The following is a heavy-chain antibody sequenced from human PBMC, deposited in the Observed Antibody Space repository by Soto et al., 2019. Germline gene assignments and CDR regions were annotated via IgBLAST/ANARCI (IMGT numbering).Heavy chain of an antibody. V-gene: IGHV3-23*01. Sequence: GGSLRLSCAASGFTFSSYAMGWVRQGPGKGLEWVAVVSIGGSTHYADSVRGRFTISRDNSKNTPSLQMNSLTAEDTAVYFCAKRRGAGGHFDYWGQGALVTV. CDR3: AKRRGAGGHFDY. CDR1: GFTFSSYA. CDR2: VSIGGST. J-gene: IGHJ4*02. D-gene: IGHD2-15*01.